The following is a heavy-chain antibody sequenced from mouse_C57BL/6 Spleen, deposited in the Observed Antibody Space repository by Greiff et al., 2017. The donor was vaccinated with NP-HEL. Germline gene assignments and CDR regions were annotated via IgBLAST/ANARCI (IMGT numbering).Heavy chain of an antibody. CDR2: LNPGSGGT. J-gene: IGHJ3*01. CDR3: ARADYYGSTRVAY. D-gene: IGHD1-1*01. V-gene: IGHV1-54*01. Sequence: QVQLQQSGAELVRPGTSVKVSCKASGYAFTNYLIEWVKQRPGQGLEWIGVLNPGSGGTNYNEKFKGKATLTADKSSSTAYMQLSSLTSEDSAVYFCARADYYGSTRVAYWGQGTLVTVSA. CDR1: GYAFTNYL.